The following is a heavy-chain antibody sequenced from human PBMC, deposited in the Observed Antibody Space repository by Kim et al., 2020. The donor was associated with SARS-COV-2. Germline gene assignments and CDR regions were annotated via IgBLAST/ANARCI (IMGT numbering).Heavy chain of an antibody. CDR1: GFTFSSYG. Sequence: GGSLRLSCAASGFTFSSYGMHWVRQAPGKGLEWVAVISYDGSNKYYADSVKGRFTISRDNSKNTLYLQMNSLRAEDTAVYYCARGGRIWFGELLPNDYWGQGTLVTVSS. J-gene: IGHJ4*02. CDR2: ISYDGSNK. CDR3: ARGGRIWFGELLPNDY. V-gene: IGHV3-33*05. D-gene: IGHD3-10*01.